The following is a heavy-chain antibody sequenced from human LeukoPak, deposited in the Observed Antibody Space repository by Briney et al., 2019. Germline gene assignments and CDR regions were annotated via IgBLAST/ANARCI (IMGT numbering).Heavy chain of an antibody. J-gene: IGHJ5*02. V-gene: IGHV1-69*04. D-gene: IGHD3-10*01. Sequence: SVKVSCKASGGTFSSYAISWVRQAPGQGLEWVGRIIPILGIANYAQKFQGRVTITADKSTSTAYMELSSLRSEDTAVYYCARDADQYYYGSGSLYNWFDPWGQGTLVTVSS. CDR3: ARDADQYYYGSGSLYNWFDP. CDR2: IIPILGIA. CDR1: GGTFSSYA.